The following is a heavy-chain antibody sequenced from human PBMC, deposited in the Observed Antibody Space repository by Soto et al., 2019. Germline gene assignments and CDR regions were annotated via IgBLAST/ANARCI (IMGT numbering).Heavy chain of an antibody. V-gene: IGHV1-18*01. CDR2: ISAYNGNT. CDR3: ARDIPPVDY. Sequence: QVQLVQCGAEVKKPGASVKVSCKASGYASSSYFISWVRQAPGQGLEWMGWISAYNGNTNYAQNLQGRVTMTTDTPTSSAYMELRSLRSDDTAVYYCARDIPPVDYWGQGTLVTVSS. CDR1: GYASSSYF. J-gene: IGHJ4*02.